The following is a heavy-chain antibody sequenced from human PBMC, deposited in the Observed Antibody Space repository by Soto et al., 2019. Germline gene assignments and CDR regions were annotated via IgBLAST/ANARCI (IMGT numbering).Heavy chain of an antibody. CDR2: IFYSGGT. CDR1: GDSISTSNYY. CDR3: ARRGGGDYLFDS. J-gene: IGHJ4*02. Sequence: PSETLSLTCTVSGDSISTSNYYSGWLRQPPGEGLEWIGHIFYSGGTYYNPSLKSRVTISVDTSKNQFSLKLNSITAADTAVYFCARRGGGDYLFDSWGQGMLVTVSS. V-gene: IGHV4-39*01. D-gene: IGHD4-17*01.